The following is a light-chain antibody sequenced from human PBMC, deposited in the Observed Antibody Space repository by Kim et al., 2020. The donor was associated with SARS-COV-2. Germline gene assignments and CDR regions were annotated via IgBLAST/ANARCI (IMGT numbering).Light chain of an antibody. CDR1: QSVSTSS. Sequence: LPRGERANLSGSASQSVSTSSLAWYQQKPGQSPRLLIFDASSSATCIPDRFSGSGSATDFTLTISRLEPEDFAVYYCQHYGSSLYTFGQGTKLEI. V-gene: IGKV3-20*01. CDR3: QHYGSSLYT. CDR2: DAS. J-gene: IGKJ2*01.